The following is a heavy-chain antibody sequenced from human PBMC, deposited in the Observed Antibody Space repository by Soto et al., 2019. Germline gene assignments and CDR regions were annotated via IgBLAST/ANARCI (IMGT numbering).Heavy chain of an antibody. J-gene: IGHJ4*02. CDR1: GGSISSGGYY. CDR3: ARSYDSSGYYYTY. V-gene: IGHV4-31*03. Sequence: SETLSLTCTVSGGSISSGGYYWSWIRQHPGKGLEWIGYIYYSGITYYNPSLKSRVTISVDTSKNQFSLKLSSVTAADTAVYYCARSYDSSGYYYTYWGQGTLVTVSS. D-gene: IGHD3-22*01. CDR2: IYYSGIT.